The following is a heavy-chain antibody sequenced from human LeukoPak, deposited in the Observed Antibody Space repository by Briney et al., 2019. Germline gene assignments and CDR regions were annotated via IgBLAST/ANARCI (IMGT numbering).Heavy chain of an antibody. CDR1: GGSISSYY. CDR3: ARDGIGSGWYYFDY. CDR2: IYYSGST. J-gene: IGHJ4*02. V-gene: IGHV4-59*01. Sequence: SETLSLTCTVSGGSISSYYRSWIRQPPGKGLEWIGYIYYSGSTNYNPSLKSRVTISVDTSKNQFSLKLSSVTAADTAVYYCARDGIGSGWYYFDYWGQGTLVTVSS. D-gene: IGHD6-19*01.